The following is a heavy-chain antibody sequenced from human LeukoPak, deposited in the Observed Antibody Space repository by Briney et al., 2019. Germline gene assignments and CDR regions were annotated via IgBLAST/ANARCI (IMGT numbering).Heavy chain of an antibody. J-gene: IGHJ4*02. CDR2: IHHSGST. CDR3: ARHLNTAMVKAHLDY. V-gene: IGHV4-38-2*01. CDR1: GYSTSSGYC. Sequence: KPSETLSLTCAVSGYSTSSGYCWGWIRQPPGQGLEWIGSIHHSGSTYYNPSLKSRVTISVDSSKNQFSLKLSSVTAADTAVYYCARHLNTAMVKAHLDYWGQGTLVTVSS. D-gene: IGHD5-18*01.